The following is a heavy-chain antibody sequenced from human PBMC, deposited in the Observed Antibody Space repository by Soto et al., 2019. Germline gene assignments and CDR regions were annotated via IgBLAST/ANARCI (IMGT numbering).Heavy chain of an antibody. J-gene: IGHJ4*02. CDR1: GFVFSSYS. V-gene: IGHV3-21*06. Sequence: QLVESGGGLVNPGGSLRLSCAASGFVFSSYSMNWVRQGPGKGPEWVSSISPNGNDKRYADSVRGRFTISRDNANNSLYLEMNSMRGEATDVYYCASPRGNRGYDLIDCWGQGTLGSVSS. CDR3: ASPRGNRGYDLIDC. D-gene: IGHD5-12*01. CDR2: ISPNGNDK.